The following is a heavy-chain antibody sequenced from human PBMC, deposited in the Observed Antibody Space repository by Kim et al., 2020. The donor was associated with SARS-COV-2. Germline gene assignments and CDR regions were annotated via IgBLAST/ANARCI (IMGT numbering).Heavy chain of an antibody. Sequence: SETLSLTCAVSGGSISSSNWWSWVRQPPGKGLEWIGEIYHSGSTNYNPSLKSRVTISVDKSKNQFSLKLSSVTAADTAVYYCARCPGYQLLAEFGYYYGMDVWGQGTTVTVSS. V-gene: IGHV4-4*02. D-gene: IGHD2-2*01. CDR2: IYHSGST. CDR3: ARCPGYQLLAEFGYYYGMDV. CDR1: GGSISSSNW. J-gene: IGHJ6*02.